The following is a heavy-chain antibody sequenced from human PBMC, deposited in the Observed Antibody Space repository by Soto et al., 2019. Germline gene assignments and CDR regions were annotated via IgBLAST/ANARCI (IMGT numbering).Heavy chain of an antibody. Sequence: QVQLQESGPGLVKPSGTLSLTCAVSGGAISSSKWWSWVRQPPGKGLEWIGEIYQSGSTNYNPSLESRVRMSVDKSRNQFSLKLTSVSAEDTAVYYCARASATIAAAAIFDYWGQGTLVTVSS. V-gene: IGHV4-4*02. CDR3: ARASATIAAAAIFDY. J-gene: IGHJ4*02. CDR2: IYQSGST. CDR1: GGAISSSKW. D-gene: IGHD6-13*01.